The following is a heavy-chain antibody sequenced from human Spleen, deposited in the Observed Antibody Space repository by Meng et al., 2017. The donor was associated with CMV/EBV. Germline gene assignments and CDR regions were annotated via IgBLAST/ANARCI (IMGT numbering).Heavy chain of an antibody. CDR2: INHSGST. D-gene: IGHD3-3*01. CDR3: AREDDFWNNTIHGGGWFDP. J-gene: IGHJ5*02. CDR1: GGSFSGYY. Sequence: QVQLQQWVAGLLKPSETLSLTCAVYGGSFSGYYWSWIRQPPGKGLEWIGEINHSGSTNYNPSLKSRVTISVDTSKNQFSLKLSSVTAADTAVYYCAREDDFWNNTIHGGGWFDPWGQGTLVTVSS. V-gene: IGHV4-34*01.